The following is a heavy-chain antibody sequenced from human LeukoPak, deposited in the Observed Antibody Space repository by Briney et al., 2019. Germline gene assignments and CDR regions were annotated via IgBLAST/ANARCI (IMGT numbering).Heavy chain of an antibody. CDR1: GFTVSSNY. CDR3: ARSLQYSSSWYYFDY. CDR2: IYSGGST. J-gene: IGHJ4*02. D-gene: IGHD6-13*01. V-gene: IGHV3-53*04. Sequence: PGGSLRLPCAASGFTVSSNYMSWVRQAPGKGLEWVSVIYSGGSTYYADSVKGRFTISRHNSKNTLYLQMNSLRAEDTAVYYCARSLQYSSSWYYFDYWGQGTLVTVSS.